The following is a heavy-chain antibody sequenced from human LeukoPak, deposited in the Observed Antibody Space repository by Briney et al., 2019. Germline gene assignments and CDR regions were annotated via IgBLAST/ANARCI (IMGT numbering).Heavy chain of an antibody. CDR1: GGSISSYY. V-gene: IGHV4-59*12. J-gene: IGHJ4*02. D-gene: IGHD6-13*01. Sequence: SETLSLTCTVSGGSISSYYWSWIRQPPGEGLEWIGYIYYSGSTNYNPSLKSRVTISVDTSKNQFSLKLSSVTAADTAVYYCAREKDSSSWYRGLSDWGQGTLVTVSS. CDR3: AREKDSSSWYRGLSD. CDR2: IYYSGST.